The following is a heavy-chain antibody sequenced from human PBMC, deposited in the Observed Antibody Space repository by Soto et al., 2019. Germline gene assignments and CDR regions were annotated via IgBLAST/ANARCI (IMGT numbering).Heavy chain of an antibody. CDR3: ARDTESNRYND. CDR1: GYSFSTSG. V-gene: IGHV1-18*01. D-gene: IGHD1-20*01. CDR2: IRPDNGNR. Sequence: XSVKVSCKTSGYSFSTSGISWVRQAPGQGLEWVGWIRPDNGNRKSAQRLQGRVTLTTDTSASTAYMELRSLTSDDTAMYYCARDTESNRYNDWGQGALVTVSS. J-gene: IGHJ4*02.